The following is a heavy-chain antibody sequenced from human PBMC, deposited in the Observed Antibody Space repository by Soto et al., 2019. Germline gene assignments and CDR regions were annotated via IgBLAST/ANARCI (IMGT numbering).Heavy chain of an antibody. CDR1: GFSFSSYA. Sequence: EVQLLESGGGLVRPGGSLRLSCTASGFSFSSYALSWVRQAPGKGLEWVSTISGSDGKTYYAYSVKGRFSISRDTSKTTLYLEMTSLRVEDTAVYYCARWSFLDYWGQGTRVTVS. J-gene: IGHJ4*02. CDR2: ISGSDGKT. D-gene: IGHD1-26*01. CDR3: ARWSFLDY. V-gene: IGHV3-23*01.